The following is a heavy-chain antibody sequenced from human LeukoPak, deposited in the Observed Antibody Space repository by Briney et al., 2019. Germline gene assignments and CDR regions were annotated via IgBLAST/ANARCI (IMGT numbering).Heavy chain of an antibody. CDR3: ATDFGSYLYY. Sequence: SVKVSCKASGGTFSSYAISWVRQAPGQGLEWMGRIIPIFGTANYAQKFQGRVTMTEDTSTDTAYMELSSLRSEDTAVYYCATDFGSYLYYWGQGTLVTVSS. CDR1: GGTFSSYA. D-gene: IGHD1-26*01. J-gene: IGHJ4*02. V-gene: IGHV1-69*06. CDR2: IIPIFGTA.